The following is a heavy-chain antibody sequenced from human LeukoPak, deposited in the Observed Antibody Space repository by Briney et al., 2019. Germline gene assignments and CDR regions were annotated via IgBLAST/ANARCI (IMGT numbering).Heavy chain of an antibody. J-gene: IGHJ5*02. CDR1: GGSFSGYY. V-gene: IGHV4-34*01. D-gene: IGHD2-2*01. Sequence: SETLSLTCAVYGGSFSGYYWSWIRQPPGKGLEWIGEINHSGSTNYNPSLKSRVTISVDTSKNQFSLKLSSVTAADTAVYYCARDEGYPVVGFNTSSPRFDPWGQGTLVTVSS. CDR2: INHSGST. CDR3: ARDEGYPVVGFNTSSPRFDP.